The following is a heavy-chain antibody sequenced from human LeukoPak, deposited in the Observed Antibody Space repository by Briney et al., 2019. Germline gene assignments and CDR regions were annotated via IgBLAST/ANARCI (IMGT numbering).Heavy chain of an antibody. CDR3: ARELTFDY. Sequence: PGGSLRLSCAASGFTFSSYSMNWVRQAPGKGLEWVSYISSSDSYIYYADSVKGRFTISRDNAKNSLYLQMNSLRAEDTAVYYCARELTFDYWSQGTLVTVSS. CDR1: GFTFSSYS. J-gene: IGHJ4*02. CDR2: ISSSDSYI. D-gene: IGHD2/OR15-2a*01. V-gene: IGHV3-21*01.